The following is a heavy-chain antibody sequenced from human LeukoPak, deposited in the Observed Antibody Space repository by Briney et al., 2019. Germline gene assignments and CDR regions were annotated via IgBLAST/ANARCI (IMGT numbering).Heavy chain of an antibody. CDR1: GFTFSDYY. D-gene: IGHD6-13*01. Sequence: GGSLRLSCVASGFTFSDYYMSWIRQAPGKGLEWVSYIPSTSSYTSYADSVKGRFTISRDNAKNSLYLQMNSLRAEDTAVYYCARAADTAAGTPTLAIDYWGQGTLVTVSS. CDR2: IPSTSSYT. V-gene: IGHV3-11*05. CDR3: ARAADTAAGTPTLAIDY. J-gene: IGHJ4*02.